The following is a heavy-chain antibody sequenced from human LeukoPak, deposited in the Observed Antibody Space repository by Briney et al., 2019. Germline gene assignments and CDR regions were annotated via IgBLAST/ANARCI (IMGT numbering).Heavy chain of an antibody. Sequence: SETLSLTCTVSGDSISSSIYYWGWIRQPPGKGLEWIGCIYYNGYTYYTSSLKSRVTIFVNTSKNQFSLKLISVTAADTAVYHCAGQGGDTMVRGVVRDWFDPWGQGTLVTVSS. D-gene: IGHD3-10*01. CDR2: IYYNGYT. V-gene: IGHV4-39*01. CDR3: AGQGGDTMVRGVVRDWFDP. CDR1: GDSISSSIYY. J-gene: IGHJ5*02.